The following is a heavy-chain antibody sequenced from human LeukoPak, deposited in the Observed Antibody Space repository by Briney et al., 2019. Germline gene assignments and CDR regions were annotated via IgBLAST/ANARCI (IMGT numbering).Heavy chain of an antibody. CDR3: ARETTGSYYHYYYMDV. CDR1: GGSISSYY. Sequence: SSETLSLTCTVSGGSISSYYWSWIRQPPGKGLEWIGYIYYSGSTNYNPSPKSRVTISVDTSKNQFSLKLSSVTAADTAVYYCARETTGSYYHYYYMDVWGKGTTVTVSS. V-gene: IGHV4-59*01. J-gene: IGHJ6*03. D-gene: IGHD1-1*01. CDR2: IYYSGST.